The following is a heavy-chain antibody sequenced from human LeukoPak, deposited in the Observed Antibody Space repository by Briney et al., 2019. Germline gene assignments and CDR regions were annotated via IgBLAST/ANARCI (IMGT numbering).Heavy chain of an antibody. V-gene: IGHV3-7*05. CDR1: GLTFSSYG. J-gene: IGHJ4*02. CDR3: ARSGLRYFDCPDY. D-gene: IGHD3-9*01. CDR2: IKQDGSEK. Sequence: LTGGSLRLSCAASGLTFSSYGMSWDRHAPGKGIEWVATIKQDGSEKYYVDSVKGRFTISRDNAKNTLSLQMNSLRAEDTAVYYCARSGLRYFDCPDYWGQGALVTVSS.